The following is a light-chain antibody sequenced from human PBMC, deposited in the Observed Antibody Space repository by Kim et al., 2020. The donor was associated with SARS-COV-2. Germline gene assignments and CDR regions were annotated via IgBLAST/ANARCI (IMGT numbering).Light chain of an antibody. CDR2: HAS. CDR1: HDINRF. V-gene: IGKV1-17*03. J-gene: IGKJ2*03. Sequence: SASVGDRVTITCRASHDINRFLAWFQQKPGKVPKRLFYHASTLQSGVPSRFSGSGSGTEFSLTISSLQPEDFATYYCLQHKSYPYSFGQGTKLEIK. CDR3: LQHKSYPYS.